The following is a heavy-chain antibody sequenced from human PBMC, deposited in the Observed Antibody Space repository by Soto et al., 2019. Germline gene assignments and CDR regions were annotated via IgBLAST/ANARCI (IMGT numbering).Heavy chain of an antibody. V-gene: IGHV3-30*18. Sequence: QVQLVESGGGVVQPGRSLRLSCAASGFTFSSYGMHWVRQAPGKGLEWVAVISYDGSNKYYADSVKGRFTISRDNSKNTLYLQMNSLRAEDTAVYYCAKHYGSGSYYNSVTNYYCDYWGQGTLVTVSS. CDR3: AKHYGSGSYYNSVTNYYCDY. J-gene: IGHJ4*02. CDR2: ISYDGSNK. CDR1: GFTFSSYG. D-gene: IGHD3-10*01.